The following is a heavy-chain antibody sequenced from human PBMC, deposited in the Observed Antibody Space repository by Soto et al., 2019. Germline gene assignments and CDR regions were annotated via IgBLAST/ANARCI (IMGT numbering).Heavy chain of an antibody. CDR3: AKGGPRSVAALDY. CDR1: GFTFSTYA. Sequence: EVQLLESGGGLVQPGGSLRLYCAASGFTFSTYAMSWVRQAPGMGLEWVSAISGSGGSTYYADSVKGRFTISRDNSKNTLYLQMNSLRAEDTAIYYCAKGGPRSVAALDYWGQGTLVTVSS. CDR2: ISGSGGST. V-gene: IGHV3-23*01. J-gene: IGHJ4*02. D-gene: IGHD6-19*01.